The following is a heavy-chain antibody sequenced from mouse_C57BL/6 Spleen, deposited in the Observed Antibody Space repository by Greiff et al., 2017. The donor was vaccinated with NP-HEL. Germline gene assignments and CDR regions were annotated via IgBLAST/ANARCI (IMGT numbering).Heavy chain of an antibody. CDR3: ANGGSNGYFDY. V-gene: IGHV1-52*01. Sequence: QVHVKQPGAELVRPGSSVKLSCKASGYTFTSYWMHWVKQRPIQGLEWIGNIDPSDSETHYNQKFKDKATLTVDKSSSTAYMQLSSLTSEDSAVYYCANGGSNGYFDYWGQGTTLTVSS. CDR1: GYTFTSYW. J-gene: IGHJ2*01. D-gene: IGHD2-5*01. CDR2: IDPSDSET.